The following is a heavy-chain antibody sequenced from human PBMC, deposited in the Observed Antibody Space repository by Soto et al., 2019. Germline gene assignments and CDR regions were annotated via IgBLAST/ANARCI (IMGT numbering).Heavy chain of an antibody. CDR3: AIDPGGYDLFYWFDP. CDR2: INPSSGGT. V-gene: IGHV1-2*04. J-gene: IGHJ5*02. CDR1: GYTFTGYY. D-gene: IGHD5-12*01. Sequence: GASVKVSCKASGYTFTGYYMHWVRQAPGQGLEWMGWINPSSGGTNYAQKFQGWVTMARDTSISTAYMELSRLRSDDTAVYYCAIDPGGYDLFYWFDPWGQGTLVTVSS.